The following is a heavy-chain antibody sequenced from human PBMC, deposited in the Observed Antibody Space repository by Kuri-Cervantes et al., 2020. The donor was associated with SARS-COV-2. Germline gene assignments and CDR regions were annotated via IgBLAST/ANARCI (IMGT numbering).Heavy chain of an antibody. Sequence: GGSLRLSCAASGFPLGTYALTWVRQAPGKGLEWVGRIKSKTDGGTTDYAAPVKGRFTISRDDSKNTLYLQMNSLKTEDTAVYYCTTERWLVPVFDYWGQGTLVTVSS. V-gene: IGHV3-15*01. D-gene: IGHD6-19*01. CDR2: IKSKTDGGTT. CDR1: GFPLGTYA. J-gene: IGHJ4*02. CDR3: TTERWLVPVFDY.